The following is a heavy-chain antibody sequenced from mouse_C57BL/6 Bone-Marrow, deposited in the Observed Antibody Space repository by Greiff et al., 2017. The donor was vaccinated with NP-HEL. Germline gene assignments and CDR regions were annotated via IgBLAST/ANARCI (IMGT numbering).Heavy chain of an antibody. CDR2: IYPGDGDT. CDR3: VRNYGSSYWYFDV. Sequence: QVQLQQSGAELVKPGASVKISCKASGYAFSSYWMNWVKQRPGKGLEWIGQIYPGDGDTNYNGKFKGKATLTADKSSSTAYMQLSSLTSEDSAVYFCVRNYGSSYWYFDVWGTGTTVTVSS. D-gene: IGHD1-1*01. J-gene: IGHJ1*03. CDR1: GYAFSSYW. V-gene: IGHV1-80*01.